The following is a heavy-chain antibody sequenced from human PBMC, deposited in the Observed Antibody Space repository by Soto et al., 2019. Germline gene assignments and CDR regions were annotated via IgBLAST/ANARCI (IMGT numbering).Heavy chain of an antibody. D-gene: IGHD3-16*02. CDR3: ARQARVGLGIWGSYRTHFDY. V-gene: IGHV4-59*08. J-gene: IGHJ4*02. CDR2: IYYSGST. CDR1: GGSISSYY. Sequence: QVQLQESGPGLVKPSETLSLTCTVSGGSISSYYWSWIRQPPGKGLEWIGYIYYSGSTNYNPSLKSRVTISVDTSKNQFPLKLSSVTAADTAVYYCARQARVGLGIWGSYRTHFDYWGQGTLVTVSS.